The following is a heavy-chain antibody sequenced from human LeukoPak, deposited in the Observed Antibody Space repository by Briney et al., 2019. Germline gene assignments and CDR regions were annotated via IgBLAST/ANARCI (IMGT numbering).Heavy chain of an antibody. CDR2: ISAYNGNT. D-gene: IGHD4-23*01. CDR1: GYTFTGYY. Sequence: GASVKVSCKASGYTFTGYYIHWVRQAPGQGLEWMGWISAYNGNTNYAQKLQGRVTMTTDTSTSTAYMELRSLRSDDTAVYYCARDVPGSDYGGNPGTYWGQGTLVTVSS. V-gene: IGHV1-18*04. CDR3: ARDVPGSDYGGNPGTY. J-gene: IGHJ4*02.